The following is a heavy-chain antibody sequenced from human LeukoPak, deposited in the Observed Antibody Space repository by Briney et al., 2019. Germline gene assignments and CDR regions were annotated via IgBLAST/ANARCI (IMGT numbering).Heavy chain of an antibody. CDR2: ISSSSSYI. CDR3: ARCRTSGYSYGRGVGYAFDI. J-gene: IGHJ3*02. D-gene: IGHD5-18*01. V-gene: IGHV3-21*01. CDR1: GFTFSSYS. Sequence: PGGSLRLSCAASGFTFSSYSMNWVRQAPGKGLEWVSSISSSSSYIYYADSVKGRFTISRDNAKNSLYLQMNSLRAEDTAVYYCARCRTSGYSYGRGVGYAFDIWGQGTMVTVSS.